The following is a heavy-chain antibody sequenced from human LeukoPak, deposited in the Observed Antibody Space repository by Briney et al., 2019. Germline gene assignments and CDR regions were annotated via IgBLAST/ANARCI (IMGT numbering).Heavy chain of an antibody. Sequence: GGSLRLSCAASGFTCSSYGMTWVRQAPGKGLEWVSYISSSSSTIYYADSVKGRFTISRDNAKNSLYLQLNSLRAEDTAVYYCAAYGDYQLGPFDYWGQGTLVTVSS. V-gene: IGHV3-48*01. CDR3: AAYGDYQLGPFDY. D-gene: IGHD4-17*01. CDR1: GFTCSSYG. J-gene: IGHJ4*02. CDR2: ISSSSSTI.